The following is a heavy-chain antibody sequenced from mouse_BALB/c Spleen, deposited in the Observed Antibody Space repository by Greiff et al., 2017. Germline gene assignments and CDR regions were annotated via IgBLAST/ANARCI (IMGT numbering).Heavy chain of an antibody. J-gene: IGHJ1*01. D-gene: IGHD1-1*01. Sequence: QVHVKQSGPELVKPGASVRISCKASGYTFTSYYIHWVKQRPGQGLEWIGWIYPGNVNTKYNEKFKGKATLTADKSSSTAYMQLSSLTSEDSAVYFCARDGSSYFDVWGAGTTVTVSS. CDR3: ARDGSSYFDV. CDR1: GYTFTSYY. V-gene: IGHV1S56*01. CDR2: IYPGNVNT.